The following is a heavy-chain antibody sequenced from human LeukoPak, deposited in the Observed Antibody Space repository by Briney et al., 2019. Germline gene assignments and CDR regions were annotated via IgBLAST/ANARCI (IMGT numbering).Heavy chain of an antibody. J-gene: IGHJ3*02. V-gene: IGHV4-34*01. Sequence: PSETLSLTCAVYGGSFSGYYWSWIRQPPGKGLEWIGEINRSGSTNYNPSLKSRVTISVDTSKNQFSLKLSSVTAADTAVYYCASAKVDIVVVPAAIDAFDIWGQGTMVTVFS. CDR3: ASAKVDIVVVPAAIDAFDI. CDR2: INRSGST. D-gene: IGHD2-2*01. CDR1: GGSFSGYY.